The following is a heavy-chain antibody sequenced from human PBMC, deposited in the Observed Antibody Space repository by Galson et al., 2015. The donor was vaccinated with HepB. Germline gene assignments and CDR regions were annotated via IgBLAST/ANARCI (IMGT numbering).Heavy chain of an antibody. D-gene: IGHD3-10*01. J-gene: IGHJ5*02. CDR2: IIPIFGTA. V-gene: IGHV1-69*13. CDR1: GGTFSSYA. CDR3: ARWEGVRGVIKRGWFDP. Sequence: SVKVSCKASGGTFSSYAISWVRQAPGQGLEWMGGIIPIFGTANYAQKFQGRVTITADESTSTAYMELSSLRSEDTAVYYCARWEGVRGVIKRGWFDPWGQGTLVTVSS.